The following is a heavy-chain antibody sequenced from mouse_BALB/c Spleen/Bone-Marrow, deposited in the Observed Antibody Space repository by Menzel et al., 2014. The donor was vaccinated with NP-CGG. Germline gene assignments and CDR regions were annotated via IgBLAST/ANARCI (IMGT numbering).Heavy chain of an antibody. J-gene: IGHJ2*01. Sequence: VQLQQSGSVLVRPGASVKLSCKASGYTFTNSWIHWAKQRPGQGLEWIGEIHPNSGNTNFNEKFKVKATLTVDTSPSTAYVGLSSLTAEDSAVYYCARHHRYAYYFDYWGQGTTLTVSS. CDR2: IHPNSGNT. V-gene: IGHV1S130*01. CDR3: ARHHRYAYYFDY. D-gene: IGHD2-14*01. CDR1: GYTFTNSW.